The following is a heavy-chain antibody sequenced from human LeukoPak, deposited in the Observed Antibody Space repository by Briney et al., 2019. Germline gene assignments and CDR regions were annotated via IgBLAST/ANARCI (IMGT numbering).Heavy chain of an antibody. V-gene: IGHV3-30*01. CDR3: ARSPSSGSYWVY. CDR2: ISYDGSNK. J-gene: IGHJ4*02. Sequence: GGSLRLSCAASGFTFSSYAMHWVRQAPGKGLEWVAVISYDGSNKYYADSAKGRFTISRDNSKNTLYLQMNSLRAEDTAVYYCARSPSSGSYWVYWGQGTLVTVSS. D-gene: IGHD1-26*01. CDR1: GFTFSSYA.